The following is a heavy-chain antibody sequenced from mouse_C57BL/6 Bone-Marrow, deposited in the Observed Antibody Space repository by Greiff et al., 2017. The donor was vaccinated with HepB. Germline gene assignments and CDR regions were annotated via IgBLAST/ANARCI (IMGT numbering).Heavy chain of an antibody. CDR3: AKHIYYGNYGLAY. V-gene: IGHV2-9*01. Sequence: QVQLQESGPGLVAPSPSLSITCTVSGFSFTSYGVDWVSQPPGKGLEWLGVIWGGGSTNYNSALMYRLTISKDNSKSQVFLTMNSLRTDDTAMYYCAKHIYYGNYGLAYGGQGTRVTVSA. CDR2: IWGGGST. J-gene: IGHJ3*01. CDR1: GFSFTSYG. D-gene: IGHD2-1*01.